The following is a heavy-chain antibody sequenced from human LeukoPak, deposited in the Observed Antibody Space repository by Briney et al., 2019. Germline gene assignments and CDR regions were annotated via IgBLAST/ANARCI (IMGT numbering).Heavy chain of an antibody. Sequence: PSETLSLTCAVYGGSFSGYYWSWLRQPPGKGLEWIGEINHSGSTNYNPSLKSRVTISVDTSKNQFSLKLSSVTAADTAVYYCASYSYYYDSSGYFDYWGQGTLVTVSS. CDR2: INHSGST. D-gene: IGHD3-22*01. CDR1: GGSFSGYY. V-gene: IGHV4-34*01. CDR3: ASYSYYYDSSGYFDY. J-gene: IGHJ4*02.